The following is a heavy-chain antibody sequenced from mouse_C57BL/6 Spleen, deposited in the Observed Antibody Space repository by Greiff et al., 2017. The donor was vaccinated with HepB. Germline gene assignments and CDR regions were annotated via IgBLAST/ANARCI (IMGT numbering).Heavy chain of an antibody. Sequence: QVQLQQPGTELVKPGASVKLSCKASGYTFTSYWMHWVKQRPGQGLEWIGNINPSNGGTNYNEKFKSKATLIGDKSSSTAYMQLSSLTSEDSAVYYCASLNWDEENYFDYWGQGTTLTVSS. D-gene: IGHD4-1*01. CDR3: ASLNWDEENYFDY. CDR1: GYTFTSYW. J-gene: IGHJ2*01. V-gene: IGHV1-53*01. CDR2: INPSNGGT.